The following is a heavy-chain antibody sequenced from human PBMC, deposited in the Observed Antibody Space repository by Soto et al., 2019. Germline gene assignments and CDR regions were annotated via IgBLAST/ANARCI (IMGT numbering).Heavy chain of an antibody. J-gene: IGHJ2*01. CDR1: GFTFSSYG. Sequence: QVQLVESGGGVVQPGRSLRLSCAASGFTFSSYGMHWVRQAPGKGLEWVAVIWYDGSNKYYADSVKGRFTISRDNSKNTLDRQMNSLRAEDTAVYYWARDWEITFGGVIVKYWYFDLWGRGTLVTVSS. CDR2: IWYDGSNK. D-gene: IGHD3-16*02. V-gene: IGHV3-33*01. CDR3: ARDWEITFGGVIVKYWYFDL.